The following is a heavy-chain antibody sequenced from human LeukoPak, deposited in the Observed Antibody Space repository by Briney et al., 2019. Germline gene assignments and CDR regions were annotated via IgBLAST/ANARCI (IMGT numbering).Heavy chain of an antibody. CDR3: AKDNSMGGGIAAAGNEGYMDV. J-gene: IGHJ6*03. CDR2: ISWDGGST. Sequence: PGGSLRLSCAASGFTFDDYTMHWVRQAPGKGLEWVSLISWDGGSTYYADSVKGRFTISRDNSKNSLYLQMNSLRTEDTALYYCAKDNSMGGGIAAAGNEGYMDVWGKGTTVTVSS. CDR1: GFTFDDYT. D-gene: IGHD6-13*01. V-gene: IGHV3-43*01.